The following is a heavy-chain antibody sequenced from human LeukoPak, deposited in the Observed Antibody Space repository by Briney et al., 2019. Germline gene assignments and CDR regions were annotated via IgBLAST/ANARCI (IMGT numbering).Heavy chain of an antibody. CDR2: IYPGDPDT. J-gene: IGHJ4*02. CDR1: GYSFTTYW. V-gene: IGHV5-51*01. CDR3: ARGSSGWFHNYDY. Sequence: GESLKISCKGSGYSFTTYWIVWVRQMPGKGLEWMGSIYPGDPDTRYSPSFQGQVTISVDKSISTAVLQWSSLKASDTALYYCARGSSGWFHNYDYWGQGTLVTVSS. D-gene: IGHD6-19*01.